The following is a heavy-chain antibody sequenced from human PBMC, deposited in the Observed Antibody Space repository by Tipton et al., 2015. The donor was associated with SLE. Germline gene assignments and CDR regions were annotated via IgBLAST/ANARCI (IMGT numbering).Heavy chain of an antibody. Sequence: TLSLTCTVSGGSISRYYWGWIRQPPGKGLEWIGSIYHSGSTYYNPSLKSRVTISVDTSKNQFSLKLNSVTAADPAVYYCTRDPYYYDSSGSPYSYWGQGKLVTVSS. D-gene: IGHD3-22*01. J-gene: IGHJ4*02. CDR2: IYHSGST. V-gene: IGHV4-38-2*02. CDR1: GGSISRYY. CDR3: TRDPYYYDSSGSPYSY.